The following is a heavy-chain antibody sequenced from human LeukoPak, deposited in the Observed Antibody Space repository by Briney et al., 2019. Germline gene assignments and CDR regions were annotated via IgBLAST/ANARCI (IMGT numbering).Heavy chain of an antibody. Sequence: PGGSLRLSCAASGFTFSRYGMHWVRQAPGKGLEWVAVIWYDGSNKYYADSVKGRFTISRDNSKNTLYLQMNSLRAEDTAVYYCARGDILTGYWADYWGQGTLVTVSP. CDR2: IWYDGSNK. V-gene: IGHV3-33*01. D-gene: IGHD3-9*01. J-gene: IGHJ4*02. CDR1: GFTFSRYG. CDR3: ARGDILTGYWADY.